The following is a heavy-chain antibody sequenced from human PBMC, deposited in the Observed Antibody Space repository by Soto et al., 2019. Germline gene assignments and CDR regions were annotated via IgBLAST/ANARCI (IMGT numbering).Heavy chain of an antibody. Sequence: QVQLVESGGGVVQPGRSLRLSCAASGFTFSSYAMHWVRQAPGKGLEWVAVISYDGSNKYYADSVKGRFTISRDNSKNTLYLQMNSLRAEDTAVYYCARERVGGEAVSSSLWFDYWGQGTLVTVSS. D-gene: IGHD6-13*01. CDR1: GFTFSSYA. V-gene: IGHV3-30-3*01. J-gene: IGHJ4*02. CDR2: ISYDGSNK. CDR3: ARERVGGEAVSSSLWFDY.